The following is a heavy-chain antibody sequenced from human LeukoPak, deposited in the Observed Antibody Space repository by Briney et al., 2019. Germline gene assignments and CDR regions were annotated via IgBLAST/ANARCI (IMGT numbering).Heavy chain of an antibody. CDR2: IYYSGST. Sequence: SQTLSLTCTVSGGSISNGGYYWSWIRQHPGKGLEWIGYIYYSGSTYYNPSLKSRVTISVDTSKNQFSLKLSSVTAADTAVYYCARELSMRFDPWGQGTLVTVSS. CDR1: GGSISNGGYY. V-gene: IGHV4-31*03. D-gene: IGHD2/OR15-2a*01. J-gene: IGHJ5*02. CDR3: ARELSMRFDP.